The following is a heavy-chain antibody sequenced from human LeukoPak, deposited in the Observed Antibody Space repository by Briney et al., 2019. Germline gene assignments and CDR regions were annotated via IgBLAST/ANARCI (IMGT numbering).Heavy chain of an antibody. CDR1: GFTFSSYW. Sequence: GGSLRLSCAASGFTFSSYWMSWVRQAPGKGLEWVSYISSSGSTIYYADSVKGRFTISRDNAKNSLYLQMNSLRAEATAVYYCARDRGWGMDVWGKGTTVTISS. J-gene: IGHJ6*03. CDR2: ISSSGSTI. D-gene: IGHD5-12*01. V-gene: IGHV3-48*04. CDR3: ARDRGWGMDV.